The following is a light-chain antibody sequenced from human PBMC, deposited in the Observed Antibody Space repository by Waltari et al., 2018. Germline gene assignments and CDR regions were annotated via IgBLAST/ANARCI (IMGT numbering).Light chain of an antibody. CDR2: DAL. V-gene: IGKV3-11*01. CDR1: QSISTY. Sequence: EIVLTQSPATLSLSPGERATLSCRASQSISTYLAWYQQKPGQAPRLLIYDALNRATDIPARFSGSGSGTDFTLTISSLDPEDFAVYYCQHRSSWLLTFGGGTKVETK. J-gene: IGKJ4*01. CDR3: QHRSSWLLT.